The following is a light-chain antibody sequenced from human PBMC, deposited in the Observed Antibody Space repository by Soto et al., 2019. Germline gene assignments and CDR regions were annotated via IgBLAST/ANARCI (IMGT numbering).Light chain of an antibody. J-gene: IGLJ1*01. Sequence: QSALIQPASVSGSPGQSITISCTGTSSDVGSSNLVSWYQQHPGKAPKLIIYEGSRRPSGVSGRFSGSKSGNTASLTISGLQAEDEADYYCCSFADSSTFYVFGTGTKLTVL. V-gene: IGLV2-23*01. CDR1: SSDVGSSNL. CDR2: EGS. CDR3: CSFADSSTFYV.